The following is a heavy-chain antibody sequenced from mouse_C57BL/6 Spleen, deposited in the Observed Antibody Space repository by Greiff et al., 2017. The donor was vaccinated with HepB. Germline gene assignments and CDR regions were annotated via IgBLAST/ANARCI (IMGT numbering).Heavy chain of an antibody. Sequence: EVQLVESGAELVRPGASVKLSCTASGFNIKDYYMHWVKQRPEQGLEWIGRIDPEDGDTEYAPKFQGKATMTADTSSNTAYLQLSSLTSEDTAVYYCTRGYGSSYGAMDYWGQGTSVTVSS. CDR1: GFNIKDYY. CDR3: TRGYGSSYGAMDY. D-gene: IGHD1-1*01. CDR2: IDPEDGDT. V-gene: IGHV14-1*01. J-gene: IGHJ4*01.